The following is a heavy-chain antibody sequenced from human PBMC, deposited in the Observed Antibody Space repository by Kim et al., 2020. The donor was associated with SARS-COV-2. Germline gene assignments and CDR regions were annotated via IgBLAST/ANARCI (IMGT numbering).Heavy chain of an antibody. D-gene: IGHD3-3*01. J-gene: IGHJ4*02. Sequence: PSLKSRVTISVDTSKNQVSLKLSSVTAADTAVYYCASRGDFWSGYYTFDYWGQGTLVTVSS. V-gene: IGHV4-31*02. CDR3: ASRGDFWSGYYTFDY.